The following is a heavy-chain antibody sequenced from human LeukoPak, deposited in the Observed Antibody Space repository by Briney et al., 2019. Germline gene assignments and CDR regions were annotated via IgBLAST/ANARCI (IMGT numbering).Heavy chain of an antibody. CDR3: ARDLSAGVVVAAASDY. CDR1: GFTFSSYC. J-gene: IGHJ4*02. CDR2: ISSSSNYI. Sequence: GGSLRLSCAAPGFTFSSYCMNWVRQAPGKGLEWVSSISSSSNYIYYADLVKGRFTISRDNAKNSLYLQMNSLRAEDTAVYYCARDLSAGVVVAAASDYWGQGTLVTVSS. V-gene: IGHV3-21*01. D-gene: IGHD2-15*01.